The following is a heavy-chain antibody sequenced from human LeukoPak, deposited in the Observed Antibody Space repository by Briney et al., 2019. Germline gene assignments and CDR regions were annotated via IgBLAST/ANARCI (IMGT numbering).Heavy chain of an antibody. CDR1: GGSFSGYY. V-gene: IGHV4-34*01. J-gene: IGHJ4*02. CDR3: SREIGAFPPFGF. CDR2: ISLSGLT. D-gene: IGHD3-16*01. Sequence: SETLSLTCAVYGGSFSGYYWSWIRQPPGQGLEWIGEISLSGLTNYSTSLNSRVTMSLDKPKNQLSLNTSSVTAADTAVNSCSREIGAFPPFGFWGQGTLVTVPS.